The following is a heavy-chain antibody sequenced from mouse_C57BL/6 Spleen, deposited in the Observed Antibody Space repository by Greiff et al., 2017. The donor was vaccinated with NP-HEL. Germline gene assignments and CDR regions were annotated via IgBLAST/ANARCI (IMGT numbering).Heavy chain of an antibody. V-gene: IGHV1-52*01. J-gene: IGHJ2*01. Sequence: VQLQQSGAELVRPGSSVKLSCKASGYTFTSYWMHWVKQRPIQGLEWIGNIDPSDSETHYNQKFKDKATLTVDKSSSTAYIQLSSLTSEDSAVYYCARCYYGSSYFDYWGQGTTLTVSS. D-gene: IGHD1-1*01. CDR1: GYTFTSYW. CDR3: ARCYYGSSYFDY. CDR2: IDPSDSET.